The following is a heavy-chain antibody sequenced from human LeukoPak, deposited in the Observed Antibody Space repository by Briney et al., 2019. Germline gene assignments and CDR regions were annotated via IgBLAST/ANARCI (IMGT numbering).Heavy chain of an antibody. Sequence: SVKVSCKASGGTFSSYAISWVRQAPGQGLEWMGGIIPIFGTANYAQKFQGRVTITADESTSTAYMELSSLRSEDTAVYYCARGANYGDYSDYYGMDVWGQGTTVTVSS. J-gene: IGHJ6*02. CDR3: ARGANYGDYSDYYGMDV. CDR1: GGTFSSYA. V-gene: IGHV1-69*01. CDR2: IIPIFGTA. D-gene: IGHD4-17*01.